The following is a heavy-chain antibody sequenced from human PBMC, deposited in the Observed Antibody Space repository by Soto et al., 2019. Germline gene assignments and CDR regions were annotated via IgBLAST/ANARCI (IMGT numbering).Heavy chain of an antibody. V-gene: IGHV3-30*03. J-gene: IGHJ4*02. CDR3: ARAYYFGSGTSYTLYY. CDR2: ISDDGVSK. D-gene: IGHD3-10*01. Sequence: RRLSCAASGFTFSNYGMHWVRQAPGKGLEWGAVISDDGVSKYYADSVQGRFTISRDNSESAVFLQMNSLRPDDTALYFCARAYYFGSGTSYTLYYWGQGTQVTVSS. CDR1: GFTFSNYG.